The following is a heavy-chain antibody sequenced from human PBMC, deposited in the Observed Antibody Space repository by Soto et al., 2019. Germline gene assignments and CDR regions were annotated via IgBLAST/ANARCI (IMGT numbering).Heavy chain of an antibody. J-gene: IGHJ5*02. CDR3: AGGFPLWFAP. D-gene: IGHD3-3*01. CDR1: GYTFTSYG. V-gene: IGHV1-18*01. CDR2: ISAYNGNT. Sequence: GASVKVSCKASGYTFTSYGISWGRQAPGQGLEWMGWISAYNGNTNYAQKLQGRVTMTTDTSTSTAYMELRSLGSDDTGVYYCAGGFPLWFAPPGQRSLVTVSS.